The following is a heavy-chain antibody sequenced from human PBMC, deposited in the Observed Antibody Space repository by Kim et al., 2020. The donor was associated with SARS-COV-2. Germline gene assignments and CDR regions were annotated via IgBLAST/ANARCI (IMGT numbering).Heavy chain of an antibody. CDR3: AGQGVNFWTNDYFDY. Sequence: SETLSLTCAVSGGSISSSNWWSWVRQPPGKGLEWIGEIYHSGSTNYNPSLKSRVTISVDKSKNQFSLKLSSVTAADTAVYYCAGQGVNFWTNDYFDYWGQGTLVTVSS. D-gene: IGHD3-3*01. CDR2: IYHSGST. V-gene: IGHV4-4*02. J-gene: IGHJ4*02. CDR1: GGSISSSNW.